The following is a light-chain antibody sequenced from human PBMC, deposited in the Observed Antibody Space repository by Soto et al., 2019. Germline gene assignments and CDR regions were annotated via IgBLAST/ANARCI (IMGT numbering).Light chain of an antibody. CDR1: QSINTS. V-gene: IGKV1-39*01. CDR3: QQNYSPPSIT. Sequence: IQMTQSPSSLSASVGDRVTITCRASQSINTSLNCYQQHPGKAPKVLLYGASNLQGGVPSRFSGSGSGSDFNPTITSLQPEDFAIYYCQQNYSPPSITFGQGTRLDIK. J-gene: IGKJ5*01. CDR2: GAS.